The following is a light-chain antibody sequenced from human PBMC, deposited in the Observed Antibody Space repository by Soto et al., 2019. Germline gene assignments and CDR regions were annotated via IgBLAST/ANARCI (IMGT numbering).Light chain of an antibody. CDR1: QSVSSN. J-gene: IGKJ1*01. CDR3: QLGRT. Sequence: EIVMTQSPATLSVSPGERATLSCRASQSVSSNLAWYQQKPGQAPRLLIYGASTRATGIPARLSGSGSGTEFTLTISSLQSEDFAVYYCQLGRTFGQGTKVDIK. CDR2: GAS. V-gene: IGKV3-15*01.